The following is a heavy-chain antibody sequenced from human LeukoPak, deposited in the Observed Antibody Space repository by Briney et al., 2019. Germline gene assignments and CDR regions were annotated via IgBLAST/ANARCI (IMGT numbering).Heavy chain of an antibody. CDR3: ARANGHTTAENWFDP. V-gene: IGHV1-69*13. J-gene: IGHJ5*02. CDR1: GGTFISYA. CDR2: IIPIFGTA. Sequence: SVKVSCKASGGTFISYAISWVRQAPGQGLEWMGGIIPIFGTANYAQKFQGRVTITADESTSTAYMELSSPRSEDTAVYYCARANGHTTAENWFDPWGQGTLVTVSS. D-gene: IGHD4-11*01.